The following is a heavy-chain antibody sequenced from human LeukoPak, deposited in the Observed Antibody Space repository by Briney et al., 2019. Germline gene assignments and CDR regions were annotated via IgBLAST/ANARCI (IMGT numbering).Heavy chain of an antibody. CDR3: AKSSDPITIFGVVKSDV. J-gene: IGHJ6*04. CDR2: ISANGGST. CDR1: GFTFSSYA. V-gene: IGHV3-23*01. D-gene: IGHD3-3*01. Sequence: GGSLRLSCAASGFTFSSYAMSWVRQAPGKGLEWVSAISANGGSTYYADSVKGRFTISRDNSKNTLYLQMNSLRAEDTAIYYCAKSSDPITIFGVVKSDVWGKGTTVTVSS.